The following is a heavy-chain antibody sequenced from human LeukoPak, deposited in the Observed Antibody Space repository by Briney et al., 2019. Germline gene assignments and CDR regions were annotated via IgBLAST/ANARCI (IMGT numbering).Heavy chain of an antibody. V-gene: IGHV1-2*02. CDR2: TNPNSGDT. CDR3: ARASNPTDTSGWSDH. J-gene: IGHJ5*02. D-gene: IGHD6-25*01. CDR1: GYTFTGYY. Sequence: ASVKVSCKASGYTFTGYYMHWVRQAPGQGPEWIGWTNPNSGDTHYAHKFQGRVTMTRDTSITTAYMEVGSLRSDDTAVYFCARASNPTDTSGWSDHWGQGTLVTVSP.